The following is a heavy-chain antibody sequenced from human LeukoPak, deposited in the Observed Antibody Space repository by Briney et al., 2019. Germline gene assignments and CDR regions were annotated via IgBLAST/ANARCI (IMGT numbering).Heavy chain of an antibody. J-gene: IGHJ2*01. CDR3: TREAPRRQWLVWYFDL. D-gene: IGHD6-19*01. CDR1: GFTFGDYA. CDR2: IRSKAYGGTT. Sequence: GGSLRLSCTASGFTFGDYAMSWFRQAPGKGLEWVGFIRSKAYGGTTEYAASVKGRFTISRDDSKSIAYLQMNSLKTEDTAVYYCTREAPRRQWLVWYFDLWGRGTLVTVSS. V-gene: IGHV3-49*03.